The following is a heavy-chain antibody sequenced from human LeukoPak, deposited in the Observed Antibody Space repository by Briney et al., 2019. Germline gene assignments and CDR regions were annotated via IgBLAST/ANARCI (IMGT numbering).Heavy chain of an antibody. D-gene: IGHD5-18*01. Sequence: SETLSLTCAVYGGSFSGYYWSWIRQPPGKGLEWIGEINHSGSTNYNPSLKSRVTISVDTSKNQFSLKLSSVTAEDTAVYYCARASGDIVETATMGSYWGQGTLVTVSS. CDR3: ARASGDIVETATMGSY. CDR1: GGSFSGYY. CDR2: INHSGST. J-gene: IGHJ4*02. V-gene: IGHV4-34*01.